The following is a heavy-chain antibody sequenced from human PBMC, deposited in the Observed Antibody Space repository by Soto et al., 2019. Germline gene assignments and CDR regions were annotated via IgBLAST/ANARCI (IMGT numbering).Heavy chain of an antibody. V-gene: IGHV5-51*01. CDR2: IYPDESDT. Sequence: GESLKISCKGSGYSFTKYWIGWVRQMPGKGLEWMAIIYPDESDTRYSPSFQGQVTISADKSISAAYLQWSSLEASDTAMYYCARRHYSSSWSHFDYWGQGTLVTVSS. CDR3: ARRHYSSSWSHFDY. CDR1: GYSFTKYW. D-gene: IGHD6-13*01. J-gene: IGHJ4*02.